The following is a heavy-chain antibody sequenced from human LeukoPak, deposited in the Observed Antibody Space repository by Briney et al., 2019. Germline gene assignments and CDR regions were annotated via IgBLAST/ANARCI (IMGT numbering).Heavy chain of an antibody. CDR1: GGTLSSYA. J-gene: IGHJ6*04. V-gene: IGHV1-69*06. D-gene: IGHD2-2*01. CDR2: IIPIFGTA. CDR3: ARSTLYCSSTSCYVSYYYGMDV. Sequence: SVKVSCKASGGTLSSYAISWVRQAPGQGLEWMGGIIPIFGTANYAQKFQGRVTITADKSTSTAYMELSSLRSEDTAVYYCARSTLYCSSTSCYVSYYYGMDVWGKGTTVTVSS.